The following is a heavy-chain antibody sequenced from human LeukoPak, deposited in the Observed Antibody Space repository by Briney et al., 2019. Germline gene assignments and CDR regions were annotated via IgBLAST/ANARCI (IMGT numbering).Heavy chain of an antibody. Sequence: GASVKVSCKACGYTFTGYYMHWVRQAPGQGLEWMGWINPNSGGTNYAQKFQGRVTMTRDTSISTDYMELSRLRSDDTAVYYCARDHSGYDFDYWGQGTLVSVSS. V-gene: IGHV1-2*02. CDR2: INPNSGGT. CDR3: ARDHSGYDFDY. D-gene: IGHD5-12*01. CDR1: GYTFTGYY. J-gene: IGHJ4*02.